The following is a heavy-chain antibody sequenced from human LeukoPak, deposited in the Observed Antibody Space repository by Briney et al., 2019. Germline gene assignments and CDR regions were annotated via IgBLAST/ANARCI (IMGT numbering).Heavy chain of an antibody. D-gene: IGHD3-22*01. CDR2: IYYSGST. V-gene: IGHV4-59*08. Sequence: SETLSLTCTVSGGSISSYYWSWIRQPPGKGLEWIGYIYYSGSTNYNPSLKSRVTISVDTSKNQFSLKLSSVTAADTAVYYCARTYYYDSSGGDIWGQGTMVTVSS. CDR1: GGSISSYY. J-gene: IGHJ3*02. CDR3: ARTYYYDSSGGDI.